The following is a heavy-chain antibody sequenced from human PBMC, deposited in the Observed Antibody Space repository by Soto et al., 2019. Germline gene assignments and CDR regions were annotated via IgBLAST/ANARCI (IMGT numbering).Heavy chain of an antibody. CDR1: GFTFSSYA. Sequence: GGSLRLSCAASGFTFSSYAMHWVRHAPGKGLEWVAVISYDGSNKYYADSVKGRFTISRDNSKNTVYLQMNSLRAEDTAVYYCARGGTYYDILTGYPSYYYYGMDVWGQGTTVTVSS. CDR2: ISYDGSNK. J-gene: IGHJ6*02. V-gene: IGHV3-30-3*01. D-gene: IGHD3-9*01. CDR3: ARGGTYYDILTGYPSYYYYGMDV.